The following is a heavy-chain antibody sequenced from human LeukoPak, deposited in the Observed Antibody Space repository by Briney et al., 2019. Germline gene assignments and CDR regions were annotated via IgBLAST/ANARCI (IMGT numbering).Heavy chain of an antibody. J-gene: IGHJ4*02. CDR3: ARVGPEIDGSFDY. D-gene: IGHD5-24*01. Sequence: PSETLSLTCAVSGGSISSSNWWSWVRQPPGKGLEWIGEIYHSGSTNYNPSLKSRVTISVDTSKNQFSLKLSSVTAADTAVYYCARVGPEIDGSFDYWGQGTLVTVSS. CDR1: GGSISSSNW. CDR2: IYHSGST. V-gene: IGHV4-4*02.